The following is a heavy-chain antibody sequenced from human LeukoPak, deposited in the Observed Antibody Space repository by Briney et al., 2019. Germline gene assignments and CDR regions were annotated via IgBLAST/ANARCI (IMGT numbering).Heavy chain of an antibody. V-gene: IGHV3-53*01. J-gene: IGHJ3*02. CDR1: GLSVGTNY. Sequence: GGSLRLSCAASGLSVGTNYMTWVRQAPGKGLEWVSVIYSGDDSYYADSVKGRFTISRDTPKNTLYLQMNSLRAEDTAVYYCARDTGSGYCSGGRCRGAFDIWGQGTMVTVSS. CDR3: ARDTGSGYCSGGRCRGAFDI. D-gene: IGHD2-15*01. CDR2: IYSGDDS.